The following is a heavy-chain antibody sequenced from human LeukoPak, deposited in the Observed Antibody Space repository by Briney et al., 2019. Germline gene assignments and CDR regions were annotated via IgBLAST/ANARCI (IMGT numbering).Heavy chain of an antibody. CDR2: FSGSGGST. Sequence: PGGSLRLSCAASGFIFSNYAMSWIRQAPGKGLQWVSAFSGSGGSTYYADSVKGRFTISRDNSRNTLYLQMNSLRAEDTAVYYCASVTTVVEDYYYMDVWGKGTTVTISS. CDR1: GFIFSNYA. D-gene: IGHD4-23*01. V-gene: IGHV3-23*01. J-gene: IGHJ6*03. CDR3: ASVTTVVEDYYYMDV.